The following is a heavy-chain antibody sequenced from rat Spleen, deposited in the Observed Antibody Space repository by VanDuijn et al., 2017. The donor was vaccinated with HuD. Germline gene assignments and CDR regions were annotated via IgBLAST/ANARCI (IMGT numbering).Heavy chain of an antibody. CDR2: IIYDGSST. CDR1: GFTFSDYA. V-gene: IGHV5-17*01. CDR3: TTERTVGGVMDA. Sequence: EVQMVESGGGLVQPGRSLKLSCAASGFTFSDYAMAWVRQAPKKGLEWVATIIYDGSSTYYRDSVKGRFTVSRDNTKSTLYLQMDSLRSEDTATYYCTTERTVGGVMDAWGQGASVTVSS. J-gene: IGHJ4*01.